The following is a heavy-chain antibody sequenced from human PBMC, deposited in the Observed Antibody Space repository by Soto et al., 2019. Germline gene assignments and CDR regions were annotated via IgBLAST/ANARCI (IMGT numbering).Heavy chain of an antibody. Sequence: SETLSLTCAVYGGSFSGYYWSWIRQPPGKGLEWIGEINHSGSTNYNPSLKSRVTISVDTSKNQFSLKLSSVTAADTAVYYCARAQVYYDFWSGHHAPFDYWGQGTLVTVSS. V-gene: IGHV4-34*01. CDR1: GGSFSGYY. CDR3: ARAQVYYDFWSGHHAPFDY. J-gene: IGHJ4*02. D-gene: IGHD3-3*01. CDR2: INHSGST.